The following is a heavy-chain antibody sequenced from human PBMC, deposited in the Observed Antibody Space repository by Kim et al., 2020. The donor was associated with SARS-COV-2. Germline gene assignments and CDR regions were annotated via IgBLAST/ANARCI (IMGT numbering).Heavy chain of an antibody. V-gene: IGHV3-23*03. CDR3: AKESVAGTIDY. Sequence: GGSLRLSCAASGFTFSSYAMSWVRQAPGKGLEWVSVIYSGGSSTYYADSVKGRFTISRDNSKNTLYLQINSLRAEDTAVYYCAKESVAGTIDYWGQGTLVTVSS. CDR2: IYSGGSST. J-gene: IGHJ4*02. D-gene: IGHD6-19*01. CDR1: GFTFSSYA.